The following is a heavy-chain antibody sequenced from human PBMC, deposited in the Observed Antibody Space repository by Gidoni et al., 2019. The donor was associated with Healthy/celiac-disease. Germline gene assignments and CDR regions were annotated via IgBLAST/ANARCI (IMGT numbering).Heavy chain of an antibody. CDR1: GYTFTSDG. V-gene: IGHV1-18*01. J-gene: IGHJ5*02. D-gene: IGHD2-15*01. CDR2: ISAYNGNT. CDR3: ARQYCSGGSCYHNWFDP. Sequence: QVQLVQSGAEVKKPGASVKVSCKASGYTFTSDGISWVRQAPGQGLEWMGWISAYNGNTNYAQKLQGRVTMTTDTSTSTAYMELRSLRSDDTAVYYCARQYCSGGSCYHNWFDPWGQGTLVTVSS.